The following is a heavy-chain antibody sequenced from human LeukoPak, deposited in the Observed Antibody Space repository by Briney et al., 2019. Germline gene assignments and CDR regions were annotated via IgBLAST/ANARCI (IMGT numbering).Heavy chain of an antibody. Sequence: GGSLRLSCAASGFTVSSNYMSWVRQAPGKGLVWVSVIYSRGSTYYAASVKGRFTISRDNSKNTLYLQMNSLRAEDTAVYYCARDLAPINYDFWSGYYRNAFDIWGQGTMVTVSS. D-gene: IGHD3-3*01. V-gene: IGHV3-66*03. CDR1: GFTVSSNY. CDR2: IYSRGST. J-gene: IGHJ3*02. CDR3: ARDLAPINYDFWSGYYRNAFDI.